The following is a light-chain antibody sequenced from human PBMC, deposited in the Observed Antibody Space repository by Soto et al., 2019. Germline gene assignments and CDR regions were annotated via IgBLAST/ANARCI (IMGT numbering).Light chain of an antibody. J-gene: IGLJ1*01. CDR3: TAFSANRVYL. CDR1: SSDVGGYDY. CDR2: EVH. V-gene: IGLV2-14*01. Sequence: QSVLTQPASVSGSPGQSITISCTGTSSDVGGYDYVSWYQQHPAKAPKLMIYEVHNRSPGISGRFSASKSGLTASLTISGLQAEDEADYYCTAFSANRVYLFGPGTKVTVL.